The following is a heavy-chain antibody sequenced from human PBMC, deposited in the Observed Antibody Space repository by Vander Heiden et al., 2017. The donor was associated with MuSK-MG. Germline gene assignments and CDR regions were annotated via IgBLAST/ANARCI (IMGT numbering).Heavy chain of an antibody. CDR3: ARGRGPFDGFDI. CDR2: ILSDGVHK. J-gene: IGHJ3*02. Sequence: QVQLVESGGGVVQPGRSLRLSCAASGFPFSTYGMHWVRQAPGKGLEWVAIILSDGVHKYYADSVKGRFAISRGQSKNTLDVQISSLRSEDTAVYYCARGRGPFDGFDIWGQGTMVTVSS. CDR1: GFPFSTYG. V-gene: IGHV3-33*01.